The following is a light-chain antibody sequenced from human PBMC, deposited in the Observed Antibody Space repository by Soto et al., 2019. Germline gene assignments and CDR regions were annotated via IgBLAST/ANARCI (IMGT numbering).Light chain of an antibody. J-gene: IGKJ1*01. V-gene: IGKV1-5*01. CDR1: QSISSW. CDR2: DAS. Sequence: DIQMTQSPSTLSASVGDRVTITCRASQSISSWLAWYQQKPGKAPKLLIYDASSLESGVPSRFSGSGSGTEFTLTISSLQPDDFATRCRQRYNSYSGTIGQRTKVEIK. CDR3: QRYNSYSGT.